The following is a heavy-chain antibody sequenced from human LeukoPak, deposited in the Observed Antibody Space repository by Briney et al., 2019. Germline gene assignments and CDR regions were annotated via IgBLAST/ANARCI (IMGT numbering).Heavy chain of an antibody. V-gene: IGHV3-48*02. CDR2: INHNAEMI. Sequence: GGSLRLSCEASGFPFGSYVMTWVRQAPGKGLEWIAYINHNAEMIFYPNFVKRRLTPSRDNAKNSLYLQINALRYEDTAIYYCARDHDWAFDLWGQGTLVTVSS. D-gene: IGHD3-9*01. CDR1: GFPFGSYV. J-gene: IGHJ4*02. CDR3: ARDHDWAFDL.